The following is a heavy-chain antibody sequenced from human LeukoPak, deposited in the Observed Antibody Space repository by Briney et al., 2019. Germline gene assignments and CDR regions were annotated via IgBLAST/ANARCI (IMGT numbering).Heavy chain of an antibody. CDR3: ARDPSGGSYYYYMYV. J-gene: IGHJ6*03. Sequence: AAVKVSCKASGYTFTGYYMHWVRPAPGQGLEWMGWINPNSGGTNYAQKFQGRVTMTRDTSISTAYMELSRLRSDDTAVYYCARDPSGGSYYYYMYVWGKGTTVTVSS. CDR1: GYTFTGYY. CDR2: INPNSGGT. D-gene: IGHD6-25*01. V-gene: IGHV1-2*02.